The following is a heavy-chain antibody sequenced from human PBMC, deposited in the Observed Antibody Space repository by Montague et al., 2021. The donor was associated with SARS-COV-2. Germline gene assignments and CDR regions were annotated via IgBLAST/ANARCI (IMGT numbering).Heavy chain of an antibody. CDR1: GFTFSSYA. V-gene: IGHV3-23*03. CDR3: ARVAYDFWSGLSWGAFDI. J-gene: IGHJ3*02. CDR2: IYSGGSST. Sequence: SLRLSCAASGFTFSSYAMSWVRQAPGKGLEWVSVIYSGGSSTYYADSVKGRFTISRDNSKNTLYLQMNSLRAEDTAVYYCARVAYDFWSGLSWGAFDIWGQGTMVAVSS. D-gene: IGHD3-3*01.